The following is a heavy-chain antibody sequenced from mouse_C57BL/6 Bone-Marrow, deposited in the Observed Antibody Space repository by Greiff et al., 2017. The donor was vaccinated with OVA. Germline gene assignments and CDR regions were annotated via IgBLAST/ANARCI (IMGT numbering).Heavy chain of an antibody. CDR2: IDPSDSET. CDR1: GYTFTSYW. Sequence: QVQLQQSGAELVRPGSSVKLSCKASGYTFTSYWMHWVKQRPIQGLEWIGNIDPSDSETHYNQKFKDKATLTVDKSSSTAYMQLSSLTSEDSAVYYCARKDGNYKGAMDYWGQGTSVTVSS. D-gene: IGHD2-1*01. V-gene: IGHV1-52*01. J-gene: IGHJ4*01. CDR3: ARKDGNYKGAMDY.